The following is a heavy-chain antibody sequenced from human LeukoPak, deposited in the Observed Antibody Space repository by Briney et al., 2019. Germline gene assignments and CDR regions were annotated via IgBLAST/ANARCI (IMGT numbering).Heavy chain of an antibody. J-gene: IGHJ4*02. D-gene: IGHD1-26*01. CDR1: GFTFSSYS. V-gene: IGHV3-21*01. CDR2: ISSSSSYI. CDR3: ARDLGRYSGSYCFDY. Sequence: RSGGSLRLSCAASGFTFSSYSMNWVRQAPGKGLEWVSSISSSSSYIYYADSVKGRFTISRDNAKNSLYLQMNSLRAEDTAVYYCARDLGRYSGSYCFDYWGQGTLVTVSS.